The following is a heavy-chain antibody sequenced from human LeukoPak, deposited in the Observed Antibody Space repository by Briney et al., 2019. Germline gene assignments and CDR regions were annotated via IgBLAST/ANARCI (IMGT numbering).Heavy chain of an antibody. J-gene: IGHJ3*01. CDR1: GFSLRKSGVG. D-gene: IGHD6-13*01. CDR2: IYWDDDK. Sequence: SGPTLVNPTQTLTPTCTFSGFSLRKSGVGVGWIRQPPGKALEWLALIYWDDDKRYSPSLESRLTITKDMSKNQVVLTMTNMDPVDTATYYCARVDSSNWYHAFDLWGQGTMATVFS. V-gene: IGHV2-5*02. CDR3: ARVDSSNWYHAFDL.